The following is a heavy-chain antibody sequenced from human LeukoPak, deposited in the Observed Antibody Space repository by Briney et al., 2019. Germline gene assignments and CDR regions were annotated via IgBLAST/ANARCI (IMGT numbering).Heavy chain of an antibody. V-gene: IGHV4-4*07. J-gene: IGHJ4*02. CDR2: IYSSGST. CDR3: ARDFYYYDSSGYYYDY. D-gene: IGHD3-22*01. CDR1: GGSISSYY. Sequence: SETLSLTCTVSGGSISSYYGSWIRQPAGKGLEWIGRIYSSGSTNYNPSLKSRVTMSVDTSKNQFSLKLSSVTAADTAVYYCARDFYYYDSSGYYYDYWGQGTLVTVSS.